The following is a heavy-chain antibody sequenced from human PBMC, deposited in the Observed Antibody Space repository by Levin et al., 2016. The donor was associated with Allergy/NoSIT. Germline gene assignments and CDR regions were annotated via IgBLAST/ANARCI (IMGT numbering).Heavy chain of an antibody. CDR1: GGSISSSNW. CDR2: IYHSGST. D-gene: IGHD6-19*01. Sequence: SETLSLTCAVSGGSISSSNWWSWVRQPPGKGLEWIGEIYHSGSTNYNPSLKSRVTISVDKSKNQFSLKLSSVTAADTAVYYCARAYSSGWVVRGRQMGYFQHWGQGTLVTVSS. CDR3: ARAYSSGWVVRGRQMGYFQH. V-gene: IGHV4-4*02. J-gene: IGHJ1*01.